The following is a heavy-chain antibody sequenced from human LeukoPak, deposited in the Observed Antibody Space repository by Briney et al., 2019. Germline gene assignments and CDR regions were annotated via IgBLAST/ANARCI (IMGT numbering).Heavy chain of an antibody. Sequence: PGGSLRLSCAASGFTFSSYSMNWVRQAPGKGLEWVSSISSSSSYIYYADSVKGRFTISRDNAKNSLYLQMNSLRAEDTAVYYCVRDLGGYGGPIYWGQGTLVTVSS. CDR1: GFTFSSYS. V-gene: IGHV3-21*01. CDR2: ISSSSSYI. CDR3: VRDLGGYGGPIY. D-gene: IGHD5-12*01. J-gene: IGHJ4*02.